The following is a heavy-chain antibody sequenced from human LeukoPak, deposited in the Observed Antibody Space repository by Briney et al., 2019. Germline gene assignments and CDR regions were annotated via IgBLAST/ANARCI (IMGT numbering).Heavy chain of an antibody. CDR1: DGSISNYY. D-gene: IGHD3-22*01. V-gene: IGHV4-4*07. CDR3: ARDSYYDTRSYGMDV. Sequence: SETLSLTCTVSDGSISNYYWTWIRQPAGKGLEWIGRIYVSGSTNYNPSLKSRVTISVDTSKDQFSLKLSSVTAADTAVYYCARDSYYDTRSYGMDVWGQGTTVTVSS. CDR2: IYVSGST. J-gene: IGHJ6*02.